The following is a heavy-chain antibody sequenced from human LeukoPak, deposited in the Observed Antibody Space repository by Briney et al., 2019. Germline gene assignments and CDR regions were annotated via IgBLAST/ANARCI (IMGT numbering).Heavy chain of an antibody. CDR2: ISGSGGNT. V-gene: IGHV3-23*01. CDR1: GFTFSRNG. CDR3: TSYQLLDVY. D-gene: IGHD2-2*01. J-gene: IGHJ4*02. Sequence: GGSLRLSCAASGFTFSRNGMTWVRQAPGKGLEWVSAISGSGGNTYYADSVKGRFTISRDNSKNTLYLQMNSLRAEDTAVYYCTSYQLLDVYWGQGTLVTVSS.